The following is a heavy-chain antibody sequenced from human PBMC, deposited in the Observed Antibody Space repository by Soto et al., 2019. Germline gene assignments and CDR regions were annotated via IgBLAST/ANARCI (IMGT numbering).Heavy chain of an antibody. Sequence: PGGSLRLSCAASGFSFSNYGMHWVRQAPGKGLEWVALILYDGRNKYYVDSVEGRFTISRDNSKNTLDLQMNSLRVEDTAVYYCVKDSLQRLVFRPTDYYGMDVWGQGTTVTVSS. V-gene: IGHV3-30*18. D-gene: IGHD5-12*01. CDR3: VKDSLQRLVFRPTDYYGMDV. CDR1: GFSFSNYG. J-gene: IGHJ6*02. CDR2: ILYDGRNK.